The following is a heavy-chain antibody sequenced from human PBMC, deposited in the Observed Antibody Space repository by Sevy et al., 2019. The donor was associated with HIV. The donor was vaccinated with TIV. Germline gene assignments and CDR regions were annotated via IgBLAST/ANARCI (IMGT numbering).Heavy chain of an antibody. V-gene: IGHV3-48*01. D-gene: IGHD2-21*01. CDR3: ARAGGDCYSKNECWFVS. CDR2: ISSSSGTI. J-gene: IGHJ5*01. CDR1: GFTFSAYS. Sequence: GGSLRLSCAASGFTFSAYSMNWVHQAPGKGLEWVSYISSSSGTIYYADSVKGQFTISRDNAKSSLYLQMNGLRAEDTAVDYCARAGGDCYSKNECWFVSWGQGTLVTVSS.